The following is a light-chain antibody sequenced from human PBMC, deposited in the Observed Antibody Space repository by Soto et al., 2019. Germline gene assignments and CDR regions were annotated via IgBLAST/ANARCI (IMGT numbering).Light chain of an antibody. CDR2: KAS. CDR3: QPYIGWYT. CDR1: QSISSW. J-gene: IGKJ2*01. Sequence: DIQMTQSPSTLSASVGDRVTITCRASQSISSWLAWYQQKPGKAPKFLIYKASSLESGVPPRFSGSGSGTEFILTISSLQPDDIATYYCQPYIGWYTFGQGTNLEIK. V-gene: IGKV1-5*03.